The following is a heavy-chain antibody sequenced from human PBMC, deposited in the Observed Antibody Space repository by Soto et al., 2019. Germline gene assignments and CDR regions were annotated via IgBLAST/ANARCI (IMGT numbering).Heavy chain of an antibody. D-gene: IGHD2-21*02. Sequence: PSETLSLTCTFFGGSISSSSYYWGWIRQPPGKGLEWIGNIYYSGSTYYNPSLKSRVTISVDTSKNQFSLKLSSVTAADTAVYYCARLIDGGNSGLGWFDPWGQGTLVTVSS. CDR3: ARLIDGGNSGLGWFDP. J-gene: IGHJ5*02. CDR1: GGSISSSSYY. CDR2: IYYSGST. V-gene: IGHV4-39*01.